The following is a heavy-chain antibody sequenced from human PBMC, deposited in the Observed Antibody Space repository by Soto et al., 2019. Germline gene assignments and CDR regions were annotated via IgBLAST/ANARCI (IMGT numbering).Heavy chain of an antibody. J-gene: IGHJ4*02. CDR1: GFTFSSYS. D-gene: IGHD5-18*01. CDR3: ARDQPGYSYGYGLGY. V-gene: IGHV3-21*01. Sequence: EVQLVASGGGLVKPGGSLSLSCAASGFTFSSYSMNWVRQAPGKGLEWVSSISSSSSYIYYADSVKGRFTISRDNAKNPLSLQMTSLSAQDTAVYYCARDQPGYSYGYGLGYWGQGNLVTVPS. CDR2: ISSSSSYI.